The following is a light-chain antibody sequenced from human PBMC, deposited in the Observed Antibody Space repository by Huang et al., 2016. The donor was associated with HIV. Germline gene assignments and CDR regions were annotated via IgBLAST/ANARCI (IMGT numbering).Light chain of an antibody. CDR1: QHIGTD. J-gene: IGKJ1*01. Sequence: EIMLTQSPITLSVSPGERAVLSYRASQHIGTDLAWYQQRPGQAPRLLIYDPFTRAIGVPSRCSGSGSGADFTLSISGLQSEDFAVYYCQQYDDWPRTFGQGTKLEI. CDR3: QQYDDWPRT. CDR2: DPF. V-gene: IGKV3-15*01.